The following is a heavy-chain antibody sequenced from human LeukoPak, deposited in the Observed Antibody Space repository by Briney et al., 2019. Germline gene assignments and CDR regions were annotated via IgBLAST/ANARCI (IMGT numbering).Heavy chain of an antibody. CDR2: ISGSGTNQ. Sequence: GGSLRLSCEASGFTFSNFYMSWIRQAPGKGLEWLSYISGSGTNQHYADSVRGRFTISRDNAENSLSLQMDSLRAEDTAVYYCARPVSPNYFYYMDVWGKGTTVTVSS. J-gene: IGHJ6*03. CDR1: GFTFSNFY. V-gene: IGHV3-11*01. D-gene: IGHD4-11*01. CDR3: ARPVSPNYFYYMDV.